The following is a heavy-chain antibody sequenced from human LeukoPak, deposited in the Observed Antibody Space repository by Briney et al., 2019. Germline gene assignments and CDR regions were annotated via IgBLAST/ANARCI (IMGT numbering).Heavy chain of an antibody. Sequence: ASVKVSCKASGYTFTGYYMHWGRQAPGQGLEWMGWINPKSGGTNYAQKFQGRVTMTRDTSISTAYMELSRLRSDDTAVYYCARAQVCSTTSCYSYFDYWGQGTLVTVSS. CDR1: GYTFTGYY. CDR3: ARAQVCSTTSCYSYFDY. V-gene: IGHV1-2*02. J-gene: IGHJ4*02. CDR2: INPKSGGT. D-gene: IGHD2-2*02.